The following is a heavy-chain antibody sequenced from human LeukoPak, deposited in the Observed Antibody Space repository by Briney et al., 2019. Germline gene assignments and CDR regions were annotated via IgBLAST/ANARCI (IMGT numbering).Heavy chain of an antibody. CDR2: IWYDGSNK. V-gene: IGHV3-33*01. CDR3: ARFDPADGDYFDY. Sequence: EGSLRLSCAASGFTFSSFGMHWVRQAPGKGLEWVAVIWYDGSNKYYADSVKGRFTISRDNSKDTLYLQMNSLRAEDTAIYYCARFDPADGDYFDYWGQGALVTVSS. D-gene: IGHD3-9*01. J-gene: IGHJ4*02. CDR1: GFTFSSFG.